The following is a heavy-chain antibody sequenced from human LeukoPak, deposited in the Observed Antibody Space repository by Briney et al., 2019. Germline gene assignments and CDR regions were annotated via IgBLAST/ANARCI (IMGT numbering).Heavy chain of an antibody. CDR2: IYSGGST. J-gene: IGHJ4*02. Sequence: GGSLRLSCAASGFTVSSNYMSWVRQAPGKGLEWVSVIYSGGSTYYADSVKGRFTISRDNSKNTLFLQMSSLRAEDTAVYYCAKGPRIQLWGIDYWGQGTLVTVSS. V-gene: IGHV3-53*05. CDR1: GFTVSSNY. CDR3: AKGPRIQLWGIDY. D-gene: IGHD5-18*01.